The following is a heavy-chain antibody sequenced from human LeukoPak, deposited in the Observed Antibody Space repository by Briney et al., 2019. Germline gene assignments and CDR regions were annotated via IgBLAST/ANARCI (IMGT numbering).Heavy chain of an antibody. CDR1: GYTFTSYG. CDR3: ARGGVDILTGYYDPDY. Sequence: ASVKVSCKASGYTFTSYGISWVRQAPGQGLEWMGWISAYNGNTKYAQTLQGRVTMTTDTSTSTAYMELRSLRSDDTSVYYCARGGVDILTGYYDPDYWGQGTLVTVSS. V-gene: IGHV1-18*01. D-gene: IGHD3-9*01. CDR2: ISAYNGNT. J-gene: IGHJ4*02.